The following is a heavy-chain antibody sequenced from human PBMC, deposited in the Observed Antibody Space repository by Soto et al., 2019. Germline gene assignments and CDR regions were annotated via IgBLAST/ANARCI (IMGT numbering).Heavy chain of an antibody. V-gene: IGHV4-31*03. CDR3: ARHRKGYPVI. D-gene: IGHD5-12*01. CDR1: GASIRTGGYY. CDR2: IFYTGSA. Sequence: SETLSLTCTVSGASIRTGGYYWSWIRQRPGKGLEWIAYIFYTGSAYYNPSLESRLSISIDRSKNQFSLELRSVSVADTAVYYSARHRKGYPVIWGKAPLVTV. J-gene: IGHJ4*02.